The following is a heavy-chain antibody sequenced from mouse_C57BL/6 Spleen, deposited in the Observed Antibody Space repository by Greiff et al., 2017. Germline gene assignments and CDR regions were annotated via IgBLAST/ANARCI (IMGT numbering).Heavy chain of an antibody. CDR2: INPNNGGT. Sequence: VQLKESGPELVKPGASVKIPCQASGYTFTDYNMDWVKQSHGKSLEWIGDINPNNGGTIYNQKFKGKATLTVDKSSSTAYMELRSLTSEDTAVYYCAGGLAYWGQGTLVTVSA. D-gene: IGHD1-1*02. CDR3: AGGLAY. CDR1: GYTFTDYN. J-gene: IGHJ3*01. V-gene: IGHV1-18*01.